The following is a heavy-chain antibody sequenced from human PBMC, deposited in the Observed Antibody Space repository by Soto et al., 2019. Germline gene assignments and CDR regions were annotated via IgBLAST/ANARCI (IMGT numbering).Heavy chain of an antibody. CDR3: ARQSRYCSTTSCHGYWFDP. CDR2: IYYTGST. J-gene: IGHJ5*02. V-gene: IGHV4-39*01. CDR1: GGSISSSSYY. D-gene: IGHD2-2*01. Sequence: SETLSLTCTVSGGSISSSSYYWGWIRQPPGKGLEWIGSIYYTGSTYYNPSLKSRVTISLNTSKNQLSLKLSSVTAADTSVYYCARQSRYCSTTSCHGYWFDPWGQGTLVTVSS.